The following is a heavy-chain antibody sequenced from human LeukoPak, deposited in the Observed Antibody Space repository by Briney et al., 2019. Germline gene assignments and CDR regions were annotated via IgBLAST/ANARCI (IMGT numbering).Heavy chain of an antibody. CDR3: ARDREGIRRGAYYFDY. D-gene: IGHD3-10*01. V-gene: IGHV3-21*05. J-gene: IGHJ4*02. CDR2: ISSSSSYT. CDR1: GFTFTTWS. Sequence: GGSLRLSCSASGFTFTTWSMNWVRQAPGKGPEWVSYISSSSSYTNYADSVKGRFTISRDNAKNSLYLQITSLRAEDTAVYYCARDREGIRRGAYYFDYWGPGTLVTVSS.